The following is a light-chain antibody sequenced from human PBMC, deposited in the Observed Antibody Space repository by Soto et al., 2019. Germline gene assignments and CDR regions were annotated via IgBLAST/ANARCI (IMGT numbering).Light chain of an antibody. CDR1: SSDVGGYNY. J-gene: IGLJ1*01. CDR2: EVS. CDR3: SSYTSSSTLYV. V-gene: IGLV2-14*01. Sequence: QCVLSAPASVYGSHAQMITICCTATSSDVGGYNYVSWYQQHPGKAPKLMIYEVSNRPSGVSNRFSGSKSGNTASLTISGLQAEDEAHYYCSSYTSSSTLYVFGTGTKAPS.